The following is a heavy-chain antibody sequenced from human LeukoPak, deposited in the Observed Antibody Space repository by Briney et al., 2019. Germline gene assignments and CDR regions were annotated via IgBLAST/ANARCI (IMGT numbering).Heavy chain of an antibody. V-gene: IGHV1-2*02. Sequence: ASVKVSCKASGYTFTGYYMHWVRQAPGQGLEWMGWINPNSGGTNYAQKFQGRVTMTRDTSISTAYMELSRLRSDDTAVYYCARDSGTTVTMWSYWGQGTLVTVSS. D-gene: IGHD4-17*01. J-gene: IGHJ4*02. CDR3: ARDSGTTVTMWSY. CDR2: INPNSGGT. CDR1: GYTFTGYY.